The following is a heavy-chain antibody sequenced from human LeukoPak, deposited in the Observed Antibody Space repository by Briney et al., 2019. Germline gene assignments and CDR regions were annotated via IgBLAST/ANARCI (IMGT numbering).Heavy chain of an antibody. CDR2: ISAHNGNT. V-gene: IGHV1-18*01. D-gene: IGHD4-11*01. CDR3: ARAETTLLLNY. CDR1: GYSFTNYG. Sequence: AASVKASCKASGYSFTNYGIIWVRQTPGQGLQWMGWISAHNGNTNYAQKLQGRVTLTTDTSTSTVYMEVRSLTSDDTAVYYCARAETTLLLNYWGQGTLVTVSS. J-gene: IGHJ4*02.